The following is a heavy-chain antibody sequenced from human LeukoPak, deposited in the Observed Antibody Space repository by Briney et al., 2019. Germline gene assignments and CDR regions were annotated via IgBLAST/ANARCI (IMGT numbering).Heavy chain of an antibody. V-gene: IGHV3-21*01. J-gene: IGHJ4*02. CDR2: ISSSSSYI. CDR3: ARGGYSYGYFDY. CDR1: GFTFSSYS. Sequence: GGSLRLSCAASGFTFSSYSMNWVRQAPGKGLEWVSFISSSSSYIYYADSVKGRFTISRDNAKNSLYLQMNSLRAEDTAVYYCARGGYSYGYFDYWGQGTLVTVSS. D-gene: IGHD5-18*01.